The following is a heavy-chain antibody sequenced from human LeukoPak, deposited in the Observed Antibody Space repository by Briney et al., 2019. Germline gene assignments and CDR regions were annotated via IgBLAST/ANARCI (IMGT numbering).Heavy chain of an antibody. CDR2: IIPTTGLA. V-gene: IGHV1-69*04. J-gene: IGHJ4*02. CDR3: ARAPPRLDGYTLYY. Sequence: ASVKVSCKASGGTFTNLAISWVRQAPGQGLEWMGRIIPTTGLANYAQKFQGRVTITADKSTSTAYMELSSLRSEDTAVYYCARAPPRLDGYTLYYWGQGTLVTVSS. D-gene: IGHD5-24*01. CDR1: GGTFTNLA.